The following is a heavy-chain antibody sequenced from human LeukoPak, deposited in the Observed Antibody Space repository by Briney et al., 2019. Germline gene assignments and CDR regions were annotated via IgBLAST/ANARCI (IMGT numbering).Heavy chain of an antibody. CDR3: ARDQESGDRFYNWFDP. CDR2: INPNSGGT. V-gene: IGHV1-2*02. D-gene: IGHD3-10*01. J-gene: IGHJ5*02. CDR1: GYAFTGYY. Sequence: GSSVKVSCKSSGYAFTGYYIHWVRQAPGQGLEWMGWINPNSGGTNYAQKFHGRVTMTRDTSISTAYMELSRLRSDDTAVYYCARDQESGDRFYNWFDPWGQGTLVTVSS.